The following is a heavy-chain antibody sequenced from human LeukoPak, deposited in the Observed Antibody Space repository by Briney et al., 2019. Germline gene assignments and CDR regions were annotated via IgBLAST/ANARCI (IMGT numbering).Heavy chain of an antibody. J-gene: IGHJ4*02. V-gene: IGHV3-23*01. CDR2: ISGSGGTT. CDR1: GFTISSYA. Sequence: PGGSLRLSCAASGFTISSYAMSWVRQAPGKGLEWVSAISGSGGTTYYTDSVKGRFTISRDNSKNTLYLQLNSLRAEDAAAYYCVRARGAGPGAHFDYWGQGTLVTVSS. D-gene: IGHD3-10*01. CDR3: VRARGAGPGAHFDY.